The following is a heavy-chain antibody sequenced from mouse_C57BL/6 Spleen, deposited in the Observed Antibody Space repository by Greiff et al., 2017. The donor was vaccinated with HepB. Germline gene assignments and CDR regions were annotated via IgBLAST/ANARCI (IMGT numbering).Heavy chain of an antibody. CDR1: GYTFTEYT. V-gene: IGHV1-62-2*01. Sequence: VQLVESGAELVKPGASVKLSCKASGYTFTEYTIHWVKQRSGQGLEWIGWFYPGSGSIKYNEKFKDKATLTADKSSSTVYMELSRLTSEDSAVYFCARHEKGDYYGSSYGWFAYWGQGTLVTVSA. CDR3: ARHEKGDYYGSSYGWFAY. CDR2: FYPGSGSI. D-gene: IGHD1-1*01. J-gene: IGHJ3*01.